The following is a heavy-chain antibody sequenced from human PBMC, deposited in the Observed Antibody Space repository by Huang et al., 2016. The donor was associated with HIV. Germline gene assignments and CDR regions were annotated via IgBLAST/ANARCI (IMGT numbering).Heavy chain of an antibody. V-gene: IGHV3-48*01. Sequence: EVQLVESGGALVQPGGSLKLSCVVSGLDFSKDSMNWVRQAPGKGLEWGSYISGTSSNIYYADSVKGRFTISRDNAKNSVFLQMRSLRAEDTALYYCARTEMEYYYGSSGYYPDYWGQGTQVTVSS. CDR1: GLDFSKDS. J-gene: IGHJ4*02. D-gene: IGHD3-22*01. CDR3: ARTEMEYYYGSSGYYPDY. CDR2: ISGTSSNI.